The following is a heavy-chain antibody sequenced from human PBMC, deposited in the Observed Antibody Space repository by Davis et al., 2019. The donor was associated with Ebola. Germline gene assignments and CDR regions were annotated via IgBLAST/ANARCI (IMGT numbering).Heavy chain of an antibody. V-gene: IGHV1-69*04. J-gene: IGHJ6*02. D-gene: IGHD2-15*01. CDR2: IIPTLDIA. CDR1: GGTFSRFA. Sequence: SVKVSCKASGGTFSRFAISWVRQAPGQGLEWMGRIIPTLDIANYAQKFLGRVTITADKSTSTAYMELSSLRSEDTATYYCARTGYCSGGSCFAPYGMDVWGQGTTVTVSS. CDR3: ARTGYCSGGSCFAPYGMDV.